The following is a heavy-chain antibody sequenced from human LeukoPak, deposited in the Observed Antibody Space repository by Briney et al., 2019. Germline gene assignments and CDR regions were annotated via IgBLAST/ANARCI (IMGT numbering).Heavy chain of an antibody. Sequence: ASVKVSCKASGGTFSSYAISWVRQATGQGLEWMGWMNPNSGNTGYAQKFQGRLTMTRDNSINTAYMELSSLRSEDTAVYYCARGKDGDYADYWGQGTLVTVSS. V-gene: IGHV1-8*02. CDR2: MNPNSGNT. D-gene: IGHD4-17*01. CDR3: ARGKDGDYADY. CDR1: GGTFSSYA. J-gene: IGHJ4*02.